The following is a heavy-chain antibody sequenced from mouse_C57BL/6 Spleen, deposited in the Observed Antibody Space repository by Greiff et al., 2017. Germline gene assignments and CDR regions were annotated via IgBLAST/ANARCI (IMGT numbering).Heavy chain of an antibody. D-gene: IGHD2-4*01. CDR1: GFSLTSYA. CDR2: IWTGGGT. V-gene: IGHV2-9-1*01. CDR3: ARNDDYDSRFAY. Sequence: QVQLQQSGPGLVAPSQSLSITCTVSGFSLTSYAISWVRQPPGKGLEWLGVIWTGGGTNYNSALKSRLSISKDNSKSQVFLKMNSLQPDDTARYYCARNDDYDSRFAYWGQGTLVTVSA. J-gene: IGHJ3*01.